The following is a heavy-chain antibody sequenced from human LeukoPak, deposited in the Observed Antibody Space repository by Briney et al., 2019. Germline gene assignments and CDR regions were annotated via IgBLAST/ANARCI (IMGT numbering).Heavy chain of an antibody. D-gene: IGHD3-9*01. CDR2: IKQDGSEK. Sequence: PGGTLRLSCAASGFTFSSYGMSWVRQAPGKGLEWVANIKQDGSEKYYVDSVKGRFTISRDNAKNSLYLQMNSLRAEDTAVYYCARDTLHYDILTGYLGYYYYYYMDVWGKGTTVTVSS. CDR1: GFTFSSYG. CDR3: ARDTLHYDILTGYLGYYYYYYMDV. J-gene: IGHJ6*03. V-gene: IGHV3-7*01.